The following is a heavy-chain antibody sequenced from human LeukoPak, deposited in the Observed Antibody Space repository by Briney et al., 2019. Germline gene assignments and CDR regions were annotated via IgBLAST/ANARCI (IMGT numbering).Heavy chain of an antibody. CDR3: ARGVKKFYYGSGSYKIDY. CDR2: IYHSGST. Sequence: SETLSLTCAVSGGSISSSNWWSWVRQPPGKGLEWIGEIYHSGSTNYNPSLKSRVTISVDKSKNQFSLKLSSVTAADTAVYYCARGVKKFYYGSGSYKIDYWGQGTLVTVSS. V-gene: IGHV4-4*02. CDR1: GGSISSSNW. J-gene: IGHJ4*02. D-gene: IGHD3-10*01.